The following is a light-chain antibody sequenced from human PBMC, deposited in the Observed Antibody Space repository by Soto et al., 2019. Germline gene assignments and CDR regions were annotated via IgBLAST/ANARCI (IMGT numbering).Light chain of an antibody. J-gene: IGKJ4*01. CDR2: AAS. CDR3: QKYNSARLT. CDR1: LPISNY. V-gene: IGKV1-27*01. Sequence: DILITQPPSSLSASLGDRVTITSSPSLPISNYLAWYQQKPGKIPNLLIYAASTLQAGVPSRFSGSGSGTDFTLTISSLQPEDVAAYYCQKYNSARLTFGGGTKVHIK.